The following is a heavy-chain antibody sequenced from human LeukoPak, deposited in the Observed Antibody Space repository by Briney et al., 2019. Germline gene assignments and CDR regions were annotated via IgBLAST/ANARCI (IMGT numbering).Heavy chain of an antibody. J-gene: IGHJ4*02. D-gene: IGHD1-26*01. V-gene: IGHV3-48*04. CDR2: IDTSSSTI. CDR3: ARDMGYSGSWPGYFDY. CDR1: GFAFSSYS. Sequence: GGSLRLSCVASGFAFSSYSMSWVRQAPGKGLEWVSYIDTSSSTIYYADSVKGRFTVSRDNAKNSLYLQMKSLRAEDTTVYYCARDMGYSGSWPGYFDYWGQGVLVTVSS.